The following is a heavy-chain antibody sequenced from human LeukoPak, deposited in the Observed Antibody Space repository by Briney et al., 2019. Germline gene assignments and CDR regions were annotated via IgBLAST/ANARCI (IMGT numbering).Heavy chain of an antibody. CDR3: ARAKNYYGSGSYRNWFDP. CDR1: GASISGGTYY. D-gene: IGHD3-10*01. V-gene: IGHV4-39*07. CDR2: IYHSGST. J-gene: IGHJ5*02. Sequence: SETLSLTCSVSGASISGGTYYWGWIRQPPGKGLEWIGEIYHSGSTNYNPSLKSRVTISVDKSKNQFSLKLSSVTAADTAVYYCARAKNYYGSGSYRNWFDPWGQGTLVTVSS.